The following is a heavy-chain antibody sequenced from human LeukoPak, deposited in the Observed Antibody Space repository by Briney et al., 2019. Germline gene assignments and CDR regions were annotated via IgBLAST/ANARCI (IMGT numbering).Heavy chain of an antibody. CDR3: ARGFPPGSGSRGSHAFDI. J-gene: IGHJ3*02. D-gene: IGHD6-19*01. V-gene: IGHV4-34*01. CDR2: INYGGST. Sequence: KSSETLSLTCAVSEMSFSAYYWNWIRHSPGKGLEWIGEINYGGSTKYTPSLEGRGTILIDTSKNQFSLKLTSVTAADTAVYYCARGFPPGSGSRGSHAFDIWGQGTMVTV. CDR1: EMSFSAYY.